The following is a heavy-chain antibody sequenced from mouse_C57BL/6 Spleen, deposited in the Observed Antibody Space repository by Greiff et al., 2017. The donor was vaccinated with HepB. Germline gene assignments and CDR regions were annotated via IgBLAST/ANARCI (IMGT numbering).Heavy chain of an antibody. D-gene: IGHD1-1*01. J-gene: IGHJ1*03. CDR1: GFNIKDYY. CDR2: IDPEDGDT. CDR3: TTHYYVSRYDWYFDV. V-gene: IGHV14-1*01. Sequence: EVQLQQSGAELVRPGASVKLSCTASGFNIKDYYMHWVKQRPEQGLEWIGRIDPEDGDTEYAPKFKGKATMTADTSSNTAYLQLSSLTSEDTAVYYCTTHYYVSRYDWYFDVWGTGTTVTVSS.